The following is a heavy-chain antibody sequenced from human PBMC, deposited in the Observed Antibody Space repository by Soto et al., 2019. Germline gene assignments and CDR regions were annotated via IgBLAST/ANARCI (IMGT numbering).Heavy chain of an antibody. CDR2: IKSKTDGGTT. V-gene: IGHV3-15*01. J-gene: IGHJ4*02. Sequence: EVQLVESGGGLVKPGGSLRLSCAASGFTFSNAWMSWVRQAPGKGLEWVGRIKSKTDGGTTDYAAPVKGRFTISREDSKHTVYLQMKSLKNGEAAVYYCTPAPIAPEDYGGYAPRVGCWGQGPLVTVSS. D-gene: IGHD4-17*01. CDR1: GFTFSNAW. CDR3: TPAPIAPEDYGGYAPRVGC.